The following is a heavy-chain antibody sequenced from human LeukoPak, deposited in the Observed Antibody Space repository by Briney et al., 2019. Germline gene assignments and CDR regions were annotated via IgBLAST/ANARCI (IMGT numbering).Heavy chain of an antibody. D-gene: IGHD1-26*01. CDR3: AKAVSGSYRYFQR. Sequence: GGSLRLSCAVSGFTFSSYAMFWVRQAPGEGLQWVSGIGASGGVSYHADSVKGRFTISRDNSKRTLYLQMNGLGAEDTAVYYCAKAVSGSYRYFQRWGQGTLVTVS. V-gene: IGHV3-23*01. CDR2: IGASGGVS. J-gene: IGHJ1*01. CDR1: GFTFSSYA.